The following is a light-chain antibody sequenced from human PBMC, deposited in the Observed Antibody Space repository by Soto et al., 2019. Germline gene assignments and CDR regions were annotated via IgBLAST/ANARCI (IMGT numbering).Light chain of an antibody. CDR3: QQYYNTPLT. J-gene: IGKJ4*01. V-gene: IGKV4-1*01. CDR2: WAS. CDR1: QSVFYGSNNKND. Sequence: DIVMTQSPDSLAVSLGERATINCKSSQSVFYGSNNKNDLAWYQQKPGQPPKLLIYWASVRGSGVPDRFVGSGSGTEFTLTISGLQAADVAVYYCQQYYNTPLTFGGGTKVEIK.